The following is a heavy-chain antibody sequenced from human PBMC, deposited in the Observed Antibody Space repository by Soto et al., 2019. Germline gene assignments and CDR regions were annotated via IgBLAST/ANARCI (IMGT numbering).Heavy chain of an antibody. D-gene: IGHD1-1*01. J-gene: IGHJ6*02. CDR1: GDTFDTFA. V-gene: IGHV1-69*12. Sequence: QVQLVQSGAEVVKPGSSVKVSCKASGDTFDTFAISWVRQAPGQGLEWMGGIIPIFRTPDYGQKFQARVTNTADESTSTAYMELSSLRSEDTAVYYCARDKDREQLGGNYYYTLDVWGQGTTVTVSS. CDR3: ARDKDREQLGGNYYYTLDV. CDR2: IIPIFRTP.